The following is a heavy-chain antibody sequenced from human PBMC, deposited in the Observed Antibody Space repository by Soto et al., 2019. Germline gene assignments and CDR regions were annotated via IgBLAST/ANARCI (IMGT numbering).Heavy chain of an antibody. CDR3: AKDFGSRRFLESDAFDI. CDR1: GFTFSSYA. J-gene: IGHJ3*02. V-gene: IGHV3-23*01. CDR2: ISGSGGST. Sequence: EVQLLESGGGLVQPGGSLRLSCAASGFTFSSYAMSWVRQAPGKGLEWVSAISGSGGSTYYADSVKGRFTISRDNSKNTLYLQMNSLRAEDTAVYYCAKDFGSRRFLESDAFDIWGQGTMVTVSS. D-gene: IGHD3-3*01.